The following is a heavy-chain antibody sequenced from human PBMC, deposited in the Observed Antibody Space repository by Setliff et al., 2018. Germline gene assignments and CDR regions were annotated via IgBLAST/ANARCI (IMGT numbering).Heavy chain of an antibody. Sequence: LRLSCVAPGFTFTSYVMTWVRQAPGKGLEWVSAMSGSGGSINYADSVKGRFTISRDNSKNTLYLQMDSLRDDDTAVYYCAKPTQGQPALGAWGQGTLVTVSS. CDR3: AKPTQGQPALGA. V-gene: IGHV3-23*01. D-gene: IGHD3-16*01. J-gene: IGHJ5*02. CDR1: GFTFTSYV. CDR2: MSGSGGSI.